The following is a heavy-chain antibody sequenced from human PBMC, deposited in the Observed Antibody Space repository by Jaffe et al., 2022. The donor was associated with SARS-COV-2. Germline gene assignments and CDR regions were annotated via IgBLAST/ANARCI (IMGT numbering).Heavy chain of an antibody. D-gene: IGHD3-22*01. CDR3: ARRPPNSSGYYSTPPGAFDI. CDR2: ISSSSSTI. CDR1: GFTFSSYS. V-gene: IGHV3-48*02. J-gene: IGHJ3*02. Sequence: EVQLVESGGGLVQPGGSLRLSCAASGFTFSSYSMNWVRQAPGKGLEWVSYISSSSSTIYYADSVKGRFTISRDNAKNSLYLQMNSLRDEDTAVYYCARRPPNSSGYYSTPPGAFDIWGQGTMVTVSS.